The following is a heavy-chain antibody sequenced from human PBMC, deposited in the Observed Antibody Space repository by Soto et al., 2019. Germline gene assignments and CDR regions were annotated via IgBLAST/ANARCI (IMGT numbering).Heavy chain of an antibody. CDR2: ITSSGGNT. V-gene: IGHV3-23*01. CDR1: LFTFSTYA. CDR3: ARPMIVVVVSLFYN. J-gene: IGHJ1*01. D-gene: IGHD3-22*01. Sequence: AGSLRLSWLVSLFTFSTYAMSLVLENPGKGLEWVSTITSSGGNTYYADSVKGRFTISRDNSKNTLYLQMNSLRADDTAIYYCARPMIVVVVSLFYNWGQGTLVTVSS.